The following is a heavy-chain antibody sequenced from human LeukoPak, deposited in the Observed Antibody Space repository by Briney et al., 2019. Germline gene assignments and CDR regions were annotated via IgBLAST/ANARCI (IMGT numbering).Heavy chain of an antibody. Sequence: ASVKVSCKASGYTFTSYYMHWVRQAPGQGLEWMGIINPSGGSTSYAQKFQGRVTMTRDMSTSTVYMELSSLRSEDTAVYYCASSITIFGVAGGWIDPWGQGTLVTVSS. CDR1: GYTFTSYY. J-gene: IGHJ5*02. CDR3: ASSITIFGVAGGWIDP. V-gene: IGHV1-46*01. CDR2: INPSGGST. D-gene: IGHD3-3*01.